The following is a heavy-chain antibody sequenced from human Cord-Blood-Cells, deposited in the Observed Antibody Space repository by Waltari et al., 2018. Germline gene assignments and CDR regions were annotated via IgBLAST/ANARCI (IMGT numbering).Heavy chain of an antibody. Sequence: EVQLVESGGGLVQPGGSLRRSCAASGFTFSSYSMNWVRQAPGKGLEWVSYISSSSSTIYYADSVKGRFTISRDNAKNSLYLQMNSLRDEDTAVYYCARDRDYDSSGYWFDPWGQGTLVTVSS. CDR3: ARDRDYDSSGYWFDP. V-gene: IGHV3-48*02. D-gene: IGHD3-22*01. CDR2: ISSSSSTI. CDR1: GFTFSSYS. J-gene: IGHJ5*02.